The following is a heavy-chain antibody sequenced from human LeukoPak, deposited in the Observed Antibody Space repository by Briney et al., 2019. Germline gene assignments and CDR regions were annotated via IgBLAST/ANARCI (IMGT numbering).Heavy chain of an antibody. V-gene: IGHV4-4*02. J-gene: IGHJ4*02. CDR3: ARGGQWELPFDY. CDR2: IYHSGST. D-gene: IGHD1-26*01. CDR1: GGPISSSNW. Sequence: SETLSLTCAVSGGPISSSNWWSWVRPPPGKGLEWIGEIYHSGSTNYNPSLKSRVTISVDKSKNQFSLKLSSVTAADTAVYYCARGGQWELPFDYWGQGTLVTVSS.